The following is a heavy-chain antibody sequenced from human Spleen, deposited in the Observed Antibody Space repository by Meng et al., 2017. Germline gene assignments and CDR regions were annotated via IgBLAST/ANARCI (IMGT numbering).Heavy chain of an antibody. CDR1: GFSFSNYG. D-gene: IGHD3-10*01. CDR2: IWYDGSNK. CDR3: ARDRLLWSDDGAFDL. J-gene: IGHJ3*01. Sequence: GGSLRLSCAASGFSFSNYGMHWVRQAPGKGLEWVALIWYDGSNKYYGDSVKGRFTISRDNVKNTLYLQMSSLRVDDTAIYYCARDRLLWSDDGAFDLWGQGTMVTVSS. V-gene: IGHV3-33*01.